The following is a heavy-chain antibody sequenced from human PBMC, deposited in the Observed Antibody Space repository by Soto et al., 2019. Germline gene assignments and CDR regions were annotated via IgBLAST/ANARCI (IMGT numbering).Heavy chain of an antibody. Sequence: GAAVKVYCTASGGTFSSYAISWGRQAPGQGLEWMCGIIPIFGTANYAQKFQGRVTITADESTRTAYMELSSLRSEDTAVYYCATATTIFGVAAYGMDVWGQGTPVTVS. V-gene: IGHV1-69*13. J-gene: IGHJ6*02. D-gene: IGHD3-3*01. CDR2: IIPIFGTA. CDR3: ATATTIFGVAAYGMDV. CDR1: GGTFSSYA.